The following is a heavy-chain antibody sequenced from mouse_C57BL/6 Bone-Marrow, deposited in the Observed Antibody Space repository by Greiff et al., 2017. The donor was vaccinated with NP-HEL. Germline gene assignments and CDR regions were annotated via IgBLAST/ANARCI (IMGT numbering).Heavy chain of an antibody. D-gene: IGHD1-1*01. CDR1: GYTFTGYW. J-gene: IGHJ1*03. V-gene: IGHV1-9*01. CDR3: ARGGYYYGKGYWYFDV. CDR2: ILPGSGST. Sequence: VQLQQSGAELMKPGASVKLSCKATGYTFTGYWIEWVKQRPGHGLEWIGEILPGSGSTNYNEKFKGKATFTADTSSNTAYMQLSSLTTEDSAIYYGARGGYYYGKGYWYFDVWGTGTTVTVSS.